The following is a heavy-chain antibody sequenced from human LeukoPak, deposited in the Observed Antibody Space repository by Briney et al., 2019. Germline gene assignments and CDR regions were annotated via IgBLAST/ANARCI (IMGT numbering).Heavy chain of an antibody. Sequence: GGSLRLSCAAAGFTFSTYSMNWVRQAPGRGLEWVSSISGDSIHIYYADSVRGRFTISRDNAKSSLFLQMNSLRGEDTAVYYCARVEWELPLGAFDIWGQGTMVTVSS. CDR3: ARVEWELPLGAFDI. J-gene: IGHJ3*02. CDR2: ISGDSIHI. D-gene: IGHD1-26*01. V-gene: IGHV3-21*01. CDR1: GFTFSTYS.